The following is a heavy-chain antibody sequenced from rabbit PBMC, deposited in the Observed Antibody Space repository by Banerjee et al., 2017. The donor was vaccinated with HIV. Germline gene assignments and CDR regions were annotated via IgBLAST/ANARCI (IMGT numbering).Heavy chain of an antibody. CDR2: IYTTGGNT. D-gene: IGHD7-1*01. V-gene: IGHV1S45*01. CDR3: ARDLAAVTGWNFGL. CDR1: GIDFSNYG. Sequence: QEQLVESGGGLVTLGGSLKLSCKASGIDFSNYGISWVRQAPGKGLELIACIYTTGGNTWYASWVNGRFTISRTSSTTVTLQMTSLTGADTATYFCARDLAAVTGWNFGLWGPGTLVTVS. J-gene: IGHJ4*01.